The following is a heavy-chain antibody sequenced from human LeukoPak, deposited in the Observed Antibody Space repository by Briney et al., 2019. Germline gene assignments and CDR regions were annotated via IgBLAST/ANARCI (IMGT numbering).Heavy chain of an antibody. CDR2: INHSGST. CDR1: GGSFSGYY. Sequence: SETLSLTCAVYGGSFSGYYWSWIRQPPGKGLEWIGEINHSGSTNYNPSLKSRVTISVDTSKNQFSLRLSSVTAADTAVYYCARGRNGYDYWGQGTLVTVSS. D-gene: IGHD1-14*01. J-gene: IGHJ4*02. V-gene: IGHV4-34*01. CDR3: ARGRNGYDY.